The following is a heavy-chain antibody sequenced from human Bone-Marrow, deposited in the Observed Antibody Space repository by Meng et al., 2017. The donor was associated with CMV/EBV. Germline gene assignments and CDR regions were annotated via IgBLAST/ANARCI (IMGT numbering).Heavy chain of an antibody. CDR3: ARDRLTQDYDSSGYYRDAFDI. CDR1: GGSISSYY. CDR2: IYYSGST. D-gene: IGHD3-22*01. J-gene: IGHJ3*02. Sequence: SETLSLTCTVSGGSISSYYWSWIRQPPGKGLEWIGYIYYSGSTNYNPSLKSRINISVDTSKNQFSLKLTSVTAADTAVYYCARDRLTQDYDSSGYYRDAFDIWGQGTMVTVSS. V-gene: IGHV4-59*12.